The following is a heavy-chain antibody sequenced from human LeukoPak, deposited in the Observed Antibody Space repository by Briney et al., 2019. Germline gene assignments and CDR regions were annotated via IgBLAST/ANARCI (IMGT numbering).Heavy chain of an antibody. V-gene: IGHV1-69*13. CDR2: IIPIFGTA. CDR1: GGTFSSYA. CDR3: AKRGWKALYDSSGYHFDY. D-gene: IGHD3-22*01. J-gene: IGHJ4*02. Sequence: GPSVHVSCKASGGTFSSYAISWVRQAPGQGLEWMGGIIPIFGTANYEQKFQGRVTITADESTSTAYMELSSLRSEDTAVYYCAKRGWKALYDSSGYHFDYWGQGTLVTVSS.